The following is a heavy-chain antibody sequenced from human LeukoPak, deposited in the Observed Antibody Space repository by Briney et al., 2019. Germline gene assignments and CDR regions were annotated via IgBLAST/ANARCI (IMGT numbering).Heavy chain of an antibody. CDR2: IYYSGST. V-gene: IGHV4-59*01. D-gene: IGHD3/OR15-3a*01. CDR3: ARQEIGLRSFDP. Sequence: SETLSLTCTVSGGSISSYYWSWIRQPPGKGLEWIGYIYYSGSTNYNPSLKSRVTISVDTSKNQFSLRLSSVTAADTAVYYCARQEIGLRSFDPWGQGTLVTVSS. J-gene: IGHJ5*02. CDR1: GGSISSYY.